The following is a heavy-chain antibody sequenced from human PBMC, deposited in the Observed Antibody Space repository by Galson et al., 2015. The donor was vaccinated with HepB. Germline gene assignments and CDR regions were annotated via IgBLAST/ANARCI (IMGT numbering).Heavy chain of an antibody. D-gene: IGHD3-10*01. CDR3: AKEGYYYGSGDYYFDY. CDR2: ISGSGGST. V-gene: IGHV3-23*01. CDR1: GFTFSSYA. Sequence: SLRLSCAASGFTFSSYAMSWVRQAPGKGLEWAAAISGSGGSTDHADSVKGRFTIYRDKSKNTLYLQMNSLRAEDTAVYYCAKEGYYYGSGDYYFDYWGQGTLVTVSS. J-gene: IGHJ4*02.